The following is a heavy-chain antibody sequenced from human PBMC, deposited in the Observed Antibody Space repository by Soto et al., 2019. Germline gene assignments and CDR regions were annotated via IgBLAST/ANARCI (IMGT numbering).Heavy chain of an antibody. V-gene: IGHV1-69*13. CDR2: IIPIFGTA. CDR3: ARGRGYYDSSGYYSPGAFDI. Sequence: GSSVKVSCKASGGTFSSYAISWVRQAPGQGLEWMGGIIPIFGTANYAQKFQGRVTITADESTSTAYMELSSLRSEDTAVYYCARGRGYYDSSGYYSPGAFDIWGQGQMVTFS. D-gene: IGHD3-22*01. J-gene: IGHJ3*02. CDR1: GGTFSSYA.